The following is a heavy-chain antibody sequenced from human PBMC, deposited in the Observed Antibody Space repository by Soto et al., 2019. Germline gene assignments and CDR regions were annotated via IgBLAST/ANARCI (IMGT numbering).Heavy chain of an antibody. CDR1: GGTFSSYA. J-gene: IGHJ5*02. D-gene: IGHD5-12*01. CDR3: ASAPPIVATINTWFDP. Sequence: QVQLVQSGAEVKKPGSSVKVSCKASGGTFSSYAISWVRQAPGQGLEWMGGIIPIFGTENYAQKFQGRVTITADKSTSTAYMELSSLRSEDTAVYYCASAPPIVATINTWFDPWGQGTLVTVSS. CDR2: IIPIFGTE. V-gene: IGHV1-69*06.